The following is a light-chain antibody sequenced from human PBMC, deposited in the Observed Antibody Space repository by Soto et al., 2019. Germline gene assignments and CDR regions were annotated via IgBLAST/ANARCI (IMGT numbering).Light chain of an antibody. J-gene: IGKJ2*01. V-gene: IGKV1-33*01. Sequence: DIQMTQSPSSLSASVGDRVTITCQASQDIGDYLNWYQQKPGKAPNLLIFDASILEKGVPSRFSGSGSGTDFTFTISSLQPEDIATYYCQHYDDLPYTFGQGTQLEIK. CDR2: DAS. CDR1: QDIGDY. CDR3: QHYDDLPYT.